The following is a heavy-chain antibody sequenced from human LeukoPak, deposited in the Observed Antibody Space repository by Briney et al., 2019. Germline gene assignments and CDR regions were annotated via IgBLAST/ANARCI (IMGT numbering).Heavy chain of an antibody. J-gene: IGHJ5*02. CDR3: ARDARSNYGRNWFDP. V-gene: IGHV3-21*01. CDR2: ISSSSSYI. Sequence: GGSLRLSCAASGFPFSNYAMNWVRQAPGKGLEWVSSISSSSSYIYYADSVKGRFTISRDNAKNSLYLQMNSLRAEDTAVYYCARDARSNYGRNWFDPWGQGTLVTVSS. CDR1: GFPFSNYA. D-gene: IGHD4-11*01.